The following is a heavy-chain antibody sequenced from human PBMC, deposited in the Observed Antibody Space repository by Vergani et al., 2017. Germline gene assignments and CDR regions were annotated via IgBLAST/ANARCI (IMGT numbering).Heavy chain of an antibody. CDR2: IIPILGIA. CDR1: GGTFSSYT. V-gene: IGHV1-69*08. J-gene: IGHJ4*02. CDR3: ARDAPKAPGGFDY. Sequence: QVQLVQSGAEVKKPGSSVKVSCKASGGTFSSYTISWVRQAPGQGLEWMGRIIPILGIANYAQKLQGRVTITADKSTSTAYMELSSLRSEETAVYYCARDAPKAPGGFDYWGQGTLVTVSS.